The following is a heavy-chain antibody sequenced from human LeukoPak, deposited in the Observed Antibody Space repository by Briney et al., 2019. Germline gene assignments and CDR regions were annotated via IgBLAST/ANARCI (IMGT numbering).Heavy chain of an antibody. CDR1: GGTFSSSV. D-gene: IGHD3-16*01. CDR2: IVPIFGTA. J-gene: IGHJ5*02. Sequence: SVKVSCKTSGGTFSSSVISWVRQAPGQGLEWMGGIVPIFGTANYAQKFQDRVTITADESTTTAYMELSSLRSSDTAVYYCAGGLGDGASASSYRWGQGTLVTVSS. V-gene: IGHV1-69*01. CDR3: AGGLGDGASASSYR.